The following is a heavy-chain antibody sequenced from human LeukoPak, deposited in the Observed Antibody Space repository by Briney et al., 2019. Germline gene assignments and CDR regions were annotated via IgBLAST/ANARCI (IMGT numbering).Heavy chain of an antibody. CDR2: IYYSGST. CDR3: ARGRGQSSGSYWLYAFDI. D-gene: IGHD1-26*01. CDR1: GGSISSSSYY. Sequence: PSETLSLTCTVSGGSISSSSYYWGWIRQPPGKGLEWIGSIYYSGSTSYNPSLKSRVTISVDTSKNQFSLKLSSVTAADTAVYYCARGRGQSSGSYWLYAFDIWGQGTMVTVSS. V-gene: IGHV4-39*01. J-gene: IGHJ3*02.